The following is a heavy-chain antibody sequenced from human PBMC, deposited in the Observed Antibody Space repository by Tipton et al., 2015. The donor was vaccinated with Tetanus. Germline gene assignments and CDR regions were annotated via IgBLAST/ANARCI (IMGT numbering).Heavy chain of an antibody. CDR3: ARATSTGPAYNWFDP. J-gene: IGHJ5*02. CDR1: GRSLSGSTYY. CDR2: FYYSGSS. V-gene: IGHV4-39*07. Sequence: GLVKPSETLTLTCAVSGRSLSGSTYYWGWIRQPPGKGLEWIGGFYYSGSSYYNSSLKSRVTISIDRSKNQLSLKLTSVTAADTAVYYCARATSTGPAYNWFDPWGQGTLVTVSS. D-gene: IGHD2-8*02.